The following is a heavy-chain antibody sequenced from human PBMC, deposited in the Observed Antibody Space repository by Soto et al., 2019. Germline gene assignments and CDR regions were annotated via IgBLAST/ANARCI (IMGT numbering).Heavy chain of an antibody. Sequence: PGGSLRLSCAASGFTFGNYWMSWVRQAPGKGPEWVANIKQDGSERNYVDSVKGRFTISRDNAENSLYLQMNSLRVEDTGVYYCASARHIGPWGKGTLVTVSS. J-gene: IGHJ5*02. CDR2: IKQDGSER. D-gene: IGHD2-21*01. CDR3: ASARHIGP. CDR1: GFTFGNYW. V-gene: IGHV3-7*01.